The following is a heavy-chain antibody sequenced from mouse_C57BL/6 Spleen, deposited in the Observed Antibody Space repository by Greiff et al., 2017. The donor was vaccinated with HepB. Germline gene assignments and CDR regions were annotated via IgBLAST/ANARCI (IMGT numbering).Heavy chain of an antibody. CDR3: ARLQYFDV. V-gene: IGHV5-15*01. J-gene: IGHJ1*03. CDR2: ISNLAYSI. CDR1: GFTFSDYG. Sequence: EVQGVESGGGLVQPGGSLKLSCAASGFTFSDYGMAWVRQAPRKGPEWVAFISNLAYSIYYADTVTGRFTISRENAKNTLYLEMSSLRSEDTAMYYCARLQYFDVWGTGTTVTVSS.